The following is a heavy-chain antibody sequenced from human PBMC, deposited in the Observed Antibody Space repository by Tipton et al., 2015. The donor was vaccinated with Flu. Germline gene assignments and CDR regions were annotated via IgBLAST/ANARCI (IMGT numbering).Heavy chain of an antibody. CDR3: ARDHPDCSRTSCLFPREAFDI. CDR2: ISGYNGDT. CDR1: GYTFTNYG. J-gene: IGHJ3*02. D-gene: IGHD2-2*01. V-gene: IGHV1-18*04. Sequence: QSGPEVKKPGASVMVSCKASGYTFTNYGISWVRQAPGQGLEWLGWISGYNGDTHYAQRLQGRVTMTKDSSTSTAYMDLRSLRFDDTAVYYCARDHPDCSRTSCLFPREAFDIWGQGTVVTVSS.